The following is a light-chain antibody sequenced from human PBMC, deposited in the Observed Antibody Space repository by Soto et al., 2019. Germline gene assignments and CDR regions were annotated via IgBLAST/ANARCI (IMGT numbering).Light chain of an antibody. J-gene: IGKJ4*01. CDR2: EVS. V-gene: IGKV2D-29*01. CDR3: MQSVHLSLT. CDR1: QSLLHTNGKTY. Sequence: DIVVTQTPLSLSVTPGQPASISCKSSQSLLHTNGKTYLCWYLQRPGQPPQPLIYEVSSRFSGVPERFSGSRWGTDFTLKISRVEAEDVGVYYGMQSVHLSLTFGGGTKVESK.